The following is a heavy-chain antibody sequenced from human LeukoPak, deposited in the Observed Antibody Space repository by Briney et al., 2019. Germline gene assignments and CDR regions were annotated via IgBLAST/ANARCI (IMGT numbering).Heavy chain of an antibody. CDR1: GFTFSSYW. D-gene: IGHD1-7*01. CDR2: ISKDGSDK. V-gene: IGHV3-30-3*01. J-gene: IGHJ4*02. CDR3: ARDYWWNYDY. Sequence: GGSLRLSCAVSGFTFSSYWMSWVRQAPGKGLEWVAVISKDGSDKYYPGSVRGRFTISRDNSKNTIYLQMDSLRAEDTAIYYCARDYWWNYDYWGQGTLVTVSS.